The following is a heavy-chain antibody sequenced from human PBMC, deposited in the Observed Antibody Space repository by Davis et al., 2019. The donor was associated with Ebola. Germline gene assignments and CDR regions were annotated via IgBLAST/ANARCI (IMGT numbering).Heavy chain of an antibody. CDR2: INNDGSIT. J-gene: IGHJ4*02. Sequence: PGGSLRLSCAASGFTFSSSWMHWVRQAPGKGLVWVSLINNDGSITTYADSVKGRFSISRDNVKNSLSLQMNSLRAEDTAVYYCVRGGYNFAYWGQGTLVTVSS. CDR3: VRGGYNFAY. D-gene: IGHD5-18*01. V-gene: IGHV3-74*01. CDR1: GFTFSSSW.